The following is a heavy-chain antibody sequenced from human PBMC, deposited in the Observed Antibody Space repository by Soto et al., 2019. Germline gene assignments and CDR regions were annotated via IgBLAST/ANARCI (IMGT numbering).Heavy chain of an antibody. J-gene: IGHJ1*01. V-gene: IGHV5-10-1*01. CDR3: ARTPRGLTYGNY. Sequence: ESLKISCTGSGYSFTSYWISWVRQMPGKGLEWMGRIDPSDSDTKYSPSFQGHVTISTDKSISTAYLQWSSLKASDTAMYYCARTPRGLTYGNYWGQGTLVTVSS. CDR2: IDPSDSDT. D-gene: IGHD3-10*01. CDR1: GYSFTSYW.